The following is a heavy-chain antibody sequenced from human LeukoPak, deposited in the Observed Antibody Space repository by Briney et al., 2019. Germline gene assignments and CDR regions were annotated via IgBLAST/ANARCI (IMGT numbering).Heavy chain of an antibody. CDR2: IYTSGST. CDR1: GGSISSSSYY. Sequence: SETLSLTCTVSGGSISSSSYYWSWIRQPAGKGLEWIGRIYTSGSTNYNPSLKSRVTMSVDTSKNQFSLKLSSVTAADTAVYYCARAPAGIVVVPAAIRQGDWYFDLWGRGTLVTVSS. D-gene: IGHD2-2*02. CDR3: ARAPAGIVVVPAAIRQGDWYFDL. J-gene: IGHJ2*01. V-gene: IGHV4-61*02.